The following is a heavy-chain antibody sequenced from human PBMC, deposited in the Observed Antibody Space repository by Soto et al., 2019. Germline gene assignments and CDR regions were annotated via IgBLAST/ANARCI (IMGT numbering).Heavy chain of an antibody. V-gene: IGHV5-51*01. J-gene: IGHJ4*02. Sequence: PGESLKISCKGSGYTFRSYWIAWVLQMPGKGLEWMGIIYPGDSDTRYSPSFERQVNISVDRSVSTAYLQWSSLKASDTAMYYCARSIGYSSGWSDFWGQGTLVTVSS. CDR1: GYTFRSYW. CDR3: ARSIGYSSGWSDF. D-gene: IGHD6-19*01. CDR2: IYPGDSDT.